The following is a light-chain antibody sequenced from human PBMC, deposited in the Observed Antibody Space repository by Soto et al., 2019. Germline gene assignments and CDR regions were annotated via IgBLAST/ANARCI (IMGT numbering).Light chain of an antibody. CDR2: SVS. V-gene: IGLV2-18*02. CDR3: SSYTGSSTVVV. Sequence: QSALTQPPSVSGSPGQSVTISCTGTSSDVGRYNHVSWYQQPPGTAPKLMIHSVSNRPSGVPDRFSGAKSGNTASLTISGLQAEDEADYYCSSYTGSSTVVVFGGGTKLTVL. J-gene: IGLJ2*01. CDR1: SSDVGRYNH.